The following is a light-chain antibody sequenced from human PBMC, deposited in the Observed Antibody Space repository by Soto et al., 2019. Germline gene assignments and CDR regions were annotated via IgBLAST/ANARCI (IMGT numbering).Light chain of an antibody. CDR1: QDISNY. CDR2: AAS. J-gene: IGKJ3*01. V-gene: IGKV1-39*01. Sequence: DIQMTQSPSSLSASVGDTVTLICRASQDISNYLNWFQQKPGKDPKLLIYAASTLRSGVPSRFSGGESGTEFTLTISSLQPEDFATYFCLQSYNFPFTFGPG. CDR3: LQSYNFPFT.